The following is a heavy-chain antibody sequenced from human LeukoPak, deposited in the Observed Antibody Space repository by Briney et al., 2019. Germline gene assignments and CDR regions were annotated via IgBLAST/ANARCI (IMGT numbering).Heavy chain of an antibody. Sequence: GGSLRLSCATSRFTFNNYWMSWVRQAPGKGLEWVANIKQDGSEKYYVDSVKGRFTISRDNAKNSLYLQMNSLRAEDTAVYYCARVAHYYGSGSYLDYWGQGTLVTVSS. J-gene: IGHJ4*02. CDR3: ARVAHYYGSGSYLDY. CDR1: RFTFNNYW. D-gene: IGHD3-10*01. CDR2: IKQDGSEK. V-gene: IGHV3-7*01.